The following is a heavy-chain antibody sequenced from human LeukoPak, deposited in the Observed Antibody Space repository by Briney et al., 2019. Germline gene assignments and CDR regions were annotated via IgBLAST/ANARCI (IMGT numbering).Heavy chain of an antibody. CDR2: IYPGDSDT. CDR1: GYSFTSYW. J-gene: IGHJ4*02. CDR3: ARHRGDSGDYTFDY. Sequence: RESLKISCKGSGYSFTSYWIGWVRQMPGKGLEWMGIIYPGDSDTRYSPSFQGQVTIAADKSTSSAYLQWSSLRASDTAMYYCARHRGDSGDYTFDYWGQGTLVTVSS. V-gene: IGHV5-51*01. D-gene: IGHD4-17*01.